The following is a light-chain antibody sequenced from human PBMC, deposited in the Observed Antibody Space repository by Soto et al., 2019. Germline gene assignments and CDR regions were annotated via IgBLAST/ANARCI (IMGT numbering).Light chain of an antibody. CDR1: SSDVGVYKY. Sequence: QSPLIQPRAVSGSPGQSVTISSTGTSSDVGVYKYVSWYRQHPGKAPKLMIYDVITRPSGVPDRFSGSKSGNTASLTISGLQAEDEADYYCCSYAGDYTFVFGSGTKVTVL. CDR2: DVI. J-gene: IGLJ1*01. CDR3: CSYAGDYTFV. V-gene: IGLV2-11*01.